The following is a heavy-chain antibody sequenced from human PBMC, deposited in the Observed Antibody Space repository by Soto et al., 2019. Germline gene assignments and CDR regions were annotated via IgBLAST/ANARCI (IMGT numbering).Heavy chain of an antibody. Sequence: QVQLFESGGGVVQPGRSLRLSCAASGFAFSNYAFHWVRQAPGRGLEWVAVISHDGSDEFYAGSVKGRFIVSRDNSKSTVSLHMNSLSGEDTGIYFCARSAGLLWFGESSSHGLDVWGQGTTVAVPS. J-gene: IGHJ6*01. V-gene: IGHV3-30-3*01. D-gene: IGHD3-10*01. CDR1: GFAFSNYA. CDR3: ARSAGLLWFGESSSHGLDV. CDR2: ISHDGSDE.